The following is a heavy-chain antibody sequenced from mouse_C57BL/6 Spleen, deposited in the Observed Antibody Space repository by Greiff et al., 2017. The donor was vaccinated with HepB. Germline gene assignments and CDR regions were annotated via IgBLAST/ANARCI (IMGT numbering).Heavy chain of an antibody. J-gene: IGHJ2*01. CDR3: ARGGWVRGFDY. CDR1: GFTIKNTY. D-gene: IGHD1-1*02. V-gene: IGHV14-3*01. CDR2: IDPANGNT. Sequence: VHVKQSVAELVRPGASVKLSCTASGFTIKNTYMHWVKQRPEHGLEWIGRIDPANGNTNYAPKFQGKATITADTSSNTAYLQLSSLTSEDTAIYYCARGGWVRGFDYWGQGTTLTVSS.